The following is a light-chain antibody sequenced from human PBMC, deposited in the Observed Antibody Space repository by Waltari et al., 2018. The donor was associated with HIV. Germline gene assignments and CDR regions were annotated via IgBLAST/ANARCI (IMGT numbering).Light chain of an antibody. CDR2: DVS. CDR1: NNYNH. Sequence: QSALTQPASVSGSPGQSITISCSGTNNYNHVSWYHQYPGKAPKRLLYDVSKRPSGVSNRFSGSKAGNTASLTISGLQAEDEGDYHCCSYAGGSTLVFGGGTKLTVL. CDR3: CSYAGGSTLV. V-gene: IGLV2-23*02. J-gene: IGLJ2*01.